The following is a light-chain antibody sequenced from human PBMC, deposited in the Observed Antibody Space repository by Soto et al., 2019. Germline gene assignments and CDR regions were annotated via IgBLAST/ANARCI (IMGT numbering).Light chain of an antibody. CDR1: QSVSSY. CDR3: QQRSNWPRGT. Sequence: EIVLTQSPATLSLSPGERATLSCRASQSVSSYLAWYQQKPGQAPRLLIYDASNRATGIPARFSCSGSGTDFTLTISRLEPEDFAVYYCQQRSNWPRGTFGQGTKLEIK. J-gene: IGKJ2*02. CDR2: DAS. V-gene: IGKV3-11*01.